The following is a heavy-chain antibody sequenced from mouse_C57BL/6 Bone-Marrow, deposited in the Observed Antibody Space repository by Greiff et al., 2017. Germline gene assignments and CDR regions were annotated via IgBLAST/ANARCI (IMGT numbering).Heavy chain of an antibody. D-gene: IGHD1-1*01. Sequence: EVMLVESGGDLVKPGGSLKISCAASGFTFSSYGMSWVRQTPDKRLEWVATISSGGSYTYYPASVKWRISISRDKAKNTLYMQMSRVKAEDTDIYDCAREWNYYGSDYWGQGTTLTVSS. V-gene: IGHV5-6*01. CDR2: ISSGGSYT. J-gene: IGHJ2*01. CDR1: GFTFSSYG. CDR3: AREWNYYGSDY.